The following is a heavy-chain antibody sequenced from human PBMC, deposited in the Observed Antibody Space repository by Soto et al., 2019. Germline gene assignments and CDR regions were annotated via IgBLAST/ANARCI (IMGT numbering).Heavy chain of an antibody. D-gene: IGHD3-3*01. CDR3: GSDSHITIFGVVSGYCGLDV. J-gene: IGHJ6*02. CDR1: GGSLSGYY. Sequence: PSETLSLTCAVYGGSLSGYYWSWIRQPPGRGLEWIGEVNHSGTTNYNPSLKSRVTISVDTSKNQFSLKLSSVTAADTAVYYCGSDSHITIFGVVSGYCGLDVWGQGTTVTVSS. V-gene: IGHV4-34*01. CDR2: VNHSGTT.